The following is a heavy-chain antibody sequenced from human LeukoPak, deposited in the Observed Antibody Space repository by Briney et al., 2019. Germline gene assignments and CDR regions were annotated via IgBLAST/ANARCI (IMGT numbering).Heavy chain of an antibody. CDR2: ISSSSSYT. CDR1: GFTFSRYG. V-gene: IGHV3-11*06. CDR3: AREPTEKVLRYFDWLPGDYYYYGMDV. J-gene: IGHJ6*02. Sequence: PGGSLRLSCVASGFTFSRYGMSWIRQAPGKGLEWVSYISSSSSYTNYADSVKGRFTISRDNAKNSLYLQMNSLRAEDTAVYYCAREPTEKVLRYFDWLPGDYYYYGMDVWGQGTTVTVSS. D-gene: IGHD3-9*01.